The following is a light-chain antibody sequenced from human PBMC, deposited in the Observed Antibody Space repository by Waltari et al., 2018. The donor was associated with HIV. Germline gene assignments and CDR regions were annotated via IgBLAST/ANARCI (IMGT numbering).Light chain of an antibody. Sequence: SYELTQPSSVSVSPGQTTRITCSGEVLAKSNARWFQQKPGQAPVVMIYKDNERPSGIPERFSGSSSGTTVTLTISGAQIEDEADYYCYSAADNMGVFGGGTKLTVL. J-gene: IGLJ3*02. CDR2: KDN. V-gene: IGLV3-27*01. CDR3: YSAADNMGV. CDR1: VLAKSN.